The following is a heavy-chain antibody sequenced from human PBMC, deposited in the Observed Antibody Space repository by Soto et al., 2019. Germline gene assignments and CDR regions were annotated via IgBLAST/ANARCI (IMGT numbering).Heavy chain of an antibody. CDR2: IDPGDSQT. V-gene: IGHV5-51*01. CDR1: GYSFTSYW. D-gene: IGHD2-21*01. CDR3: ASQIVEILGTAFDV. Sequence: PGESLKISCKAASGYSFTSYWIGWVRQMPGKAPEWMGIIDPGDSQTLSSPSLEGQVTISADRSVSTAYLQWSRLKASYTAIYYCASQIVEILGTAFDVWGQGTMVTVAS. J-gene: IGHJ3*01.